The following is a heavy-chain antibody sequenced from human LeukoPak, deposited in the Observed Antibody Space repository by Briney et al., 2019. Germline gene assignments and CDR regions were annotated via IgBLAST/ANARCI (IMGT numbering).Heavy chain of an antibody. CDR3: ARDEYYYGSGSLTS. V-gene: IGHV1-18*01. Sequence: ASVKVSCKASGYTFTSYGISWVRQAPGQGLEWMGWISAYNGNTNYAQKFQGRVTITRDTSASTAYMELSSLRSEDTAVYYCARDEYYYGSGSLTSWGQGTLVTVSS. CDR2: ISAYNGNT. J-gene: IGHJ5*02. CDR1: GYTFTSYG. D-gene: IGHD3-10*01.